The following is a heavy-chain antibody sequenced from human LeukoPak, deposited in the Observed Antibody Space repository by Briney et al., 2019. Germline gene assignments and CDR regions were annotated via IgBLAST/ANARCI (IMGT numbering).Heavy chain of an antibody. D-gene: IGHD6-25*01. J-gene: IGHJ3*02. CDR2: MFYSGST. CDR1: GGSISSSSSY. CDR3: ARLSGDLHSFDI. V-gene: IGHV4-39*01. Sequence: SETLSLTFTVSGGSISSSSSYWSGIRQPPGKGLEWIGSMFYSGSTYYNPALKSRITISVDTCNNQFSLKISSVTAADTAVYYCARLSGDLHSFDIWGQGTMVTVSS.